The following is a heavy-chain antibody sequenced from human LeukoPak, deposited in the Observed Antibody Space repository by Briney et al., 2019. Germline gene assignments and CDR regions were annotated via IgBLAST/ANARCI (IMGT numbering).Heavy chain of an antibody. CDR2: IYYSGST. V-gene: IGHV4-59*08. CDR1: GGSISSYY. J-gene: IGHJ4*02. D-gene: IGHD1-26*01. CDR3: ASSWGGWSGSLNFDY. Sequence: SETLSLTCTVSGGSISSYYWSWIRQPPGKGLEWIGYIYYSGSTNYNPSLKSRVTISVDTSKNQFSLKLSSVTAADTAVYYCASSWGGWSGSLNFDYWGQGTLVTVSS.